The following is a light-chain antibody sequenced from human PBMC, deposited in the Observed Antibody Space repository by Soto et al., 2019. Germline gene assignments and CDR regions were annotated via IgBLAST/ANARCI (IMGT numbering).Light chain of an antibody. CDR2: DAS. CDR1: QTIANNY. J-gene: IGKJ4*01. CDR3: QQRSNWPLT. V-gene: IGKV3D-20*02. Sequence: EVVLTQSPGTLSLSPGARATLSCRASQTIANNYLTWYQQKPGQAPRVLIYDASTRATGIPDRFSGSGSGTDFTLTISRLEPEDFAVYYCQQRSNWPLTFGGGTKVDIK.